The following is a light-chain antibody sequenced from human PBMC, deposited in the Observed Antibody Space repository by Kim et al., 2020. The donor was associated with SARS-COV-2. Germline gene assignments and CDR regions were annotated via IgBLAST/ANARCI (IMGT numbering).Light chain of an antibody. CDR2: SNS. Sequence: PGQRVTISCSGSSSNIGRNTVNWYQQLPGTAPKLLIYSNSQRPSGVPDRFSGSKSGTSASLAISGLQSEDEADYYCAAWDDSLKGVFGGGTQLTVL. CDR1: SSNIGRNT. V-gene: IGLV1-44*01. CDR3: AAWDDSLKGV. J-gene: IGLJ3*02.